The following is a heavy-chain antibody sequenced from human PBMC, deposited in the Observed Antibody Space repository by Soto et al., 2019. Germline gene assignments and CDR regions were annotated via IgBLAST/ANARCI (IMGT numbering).Heavy chain of an antibody. CDR3: ARSPQYYTPGSSPFDY. D-gene: IGHD3-3*01. V-gene: IGHV4-38-2*01. CDR1: SYVIESGHY. CDR2: IYDSGTT. Sequence: SETLSLTCVVSSYVIESGHYWGWVQQPPGKGLEWVGSIYDSGTTYYNPSLRSRVTISADTSKNQFSLSLTSVTAADTAVYYCARSPQYYTPGSSPFDYWGPGAMVTVSS. J-gene: IGHJ4*03.